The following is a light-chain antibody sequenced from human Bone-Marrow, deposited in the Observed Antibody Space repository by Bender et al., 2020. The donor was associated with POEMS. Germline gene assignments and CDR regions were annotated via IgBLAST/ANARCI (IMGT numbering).Light chain of an antibody. CDR1: SSNIGAHA. J-gene: IGLJ3*02. CDR2: SSH. CDR3: AVWDDSHNGWV. Sequence: QSVLTQPPSASGTPGQRVTISCSGGSSNIGAHAVNWYQHLPGTAPKLLIYSSHRRPSEVPGRFSGSRSGTSASLASSGLQSEDEADYYCAVWDDSHNGWVFGGGTKLTVL. V-gene: IGLV1-44*01.